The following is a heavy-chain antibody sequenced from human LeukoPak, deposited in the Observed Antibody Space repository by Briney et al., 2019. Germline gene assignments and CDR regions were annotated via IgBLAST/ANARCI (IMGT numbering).Heavy chain of an antibody. Sequence: PSETLSLTCTVSGGSISSSSYYWDWIRQPPGKGLEWIGSINYSGSTYYNPPLKSRVTISVDTSKNQFSLKLSSVTAADTAVYYCARGWNDVNAFDIWGQGTMVTVSS. CDR1: GGSISSSSYY. CDR2: INYSGST. D-gene: IGHD1-1*01. J-gene: IGHJ3*02. CDR3: ARGWNDVNAFDI. V-gene: IGHV4-39*01.